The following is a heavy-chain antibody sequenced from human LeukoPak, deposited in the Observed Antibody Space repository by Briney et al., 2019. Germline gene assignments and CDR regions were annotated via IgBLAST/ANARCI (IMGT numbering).Heavy chain of an antibody. V-gene: IGHV3-23*01. D-gene: IGHD5-24*01. CDR1: GFTFINYG. CDR2: FTGRRGTT. CDR3: ARNYRDVYDFDAFDV. J-gene: IGHJ3*01. Sequence: WGSLGLSCPTSGFTFINYGMSWVRQAPGKGLEWVSTFTGRRGTTYYADSVKGRFTISRDNSKNTLSLQMNRLRGEDTAIYYCARNYRDVYDFDAFDVRGQGTMVTVSS.